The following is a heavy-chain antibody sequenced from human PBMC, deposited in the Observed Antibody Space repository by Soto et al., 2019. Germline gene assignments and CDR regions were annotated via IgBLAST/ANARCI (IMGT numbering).Heavy chain of an antibody. V-gene: IGHV1-18*01. CDR1: GYTFTSYG. CDR3: ARDADGAWMYPIATYYYYYYMDV. D-gene: IGHD6-13*01. J-gene: IGHJ6*03. Sequence: QVQLVQSGAEVKKPGASVKVSCEASGYTFTSYGISWVRQAPGQGLEWMGWISAYNGNTNYAQKLQGRVTMTTDTSTSTAYMELRSLRSDDTAVYYCARDADGAWMYPIATYYYYYYMDVWGKGTTVTVSS. CDR2: ISAYNGNT.